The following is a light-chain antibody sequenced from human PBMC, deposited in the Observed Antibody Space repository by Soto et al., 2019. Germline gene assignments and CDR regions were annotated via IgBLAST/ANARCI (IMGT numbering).Light chain of an antibody. CDR3: QQRSNWPPPIT. CDR1: QSVSY. V-gene: IGKV3-11*01. Sequence: DIVLTHSPATLSLSPGERATLSCVASQSVSYLAWYQQKPGQAPRLLIYDVSNRATGIPARFSGGGSGTDFTLTISSLEPEDFAVYYCQQRSNWPPPITFGQGTRLEI. J-gene: IGKJ5*01. CDR2: DVS.